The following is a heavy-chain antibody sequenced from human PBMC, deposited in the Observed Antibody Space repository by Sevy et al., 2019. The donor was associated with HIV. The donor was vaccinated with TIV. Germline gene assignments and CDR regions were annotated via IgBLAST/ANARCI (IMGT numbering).Heavy chain of an antibody. J-gene: IGHJ4*02. CDR3: ARGGGIYYDSRGFHPPYYFDS. Sequence: SETLSLTCAVSGGSINSFFWSWIRQSPGKGLEWIGYVYDSGNSEYNPSLRSRVTISVDTSKKQFSLKLSSVTAADTAVYYCARGGGIYYDSRGFHPPYYFDSWGQGTLVTVSS. V-gene: IGHV4-59*01. D-gene: IGHD3-22*01. CDR1: GGSINSFF. CDR2: VYDSGNS.